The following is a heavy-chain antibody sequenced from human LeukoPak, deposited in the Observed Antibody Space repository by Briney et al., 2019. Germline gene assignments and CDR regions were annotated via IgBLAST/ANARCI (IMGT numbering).Heavy chain of an antibody. CDR2: ISSSSSTM. CDR3: ARDHHRRLYDSQARDTFDI. J-gene: IGHJ3*02. CDR1: GFTFSSYA. Sequence: GGSLRLSCAASGFTFSSYAMNWVRQAPGKGLEWVSYISSSSSTMYYADSVKGRFSISRDNAKKSLYLQMNSLRAEDTAVYYCARDHHRRLYDSQARDTFDIWGQGTMVTVSS. V-gene: IGHV3-48*01. D-gene: IGHD3-22*01.